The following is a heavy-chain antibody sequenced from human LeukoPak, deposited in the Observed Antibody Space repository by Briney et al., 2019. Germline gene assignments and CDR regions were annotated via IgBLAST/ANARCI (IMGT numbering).Heavy chain of an antibody. V-gene: IGHV1-24*01. D-gene: IGHD2-2*01. Sequence: ASVKVSCKVSGYTLTELSMHWVRQAPGKGLEWMGGLDPEDGETIYAQKFQGRVTMTEDTSTDTAYMELSSLRSEDTAVYYCATVGYCSSTSCSDYYGMDVWGQGTTVTVSS. J-gene: IGHJ6*02. CDR2: LDPEDGET. CDR1: GYTLTELS. CDR3: ATVGYCSSTSCSDYYGMDV.